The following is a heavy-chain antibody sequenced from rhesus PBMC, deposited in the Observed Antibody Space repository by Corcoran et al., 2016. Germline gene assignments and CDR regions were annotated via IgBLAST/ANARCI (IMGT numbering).Heavy chain of an antibody. J-gene: IGHJ4*01. CDR3: AKYSWNNGFDY. CDR2: IDPSDSGT. CDR1: GYSFTSYW. D-gene: IGHD1-20*01. Sequence: EVQLVQSGAEVKRPGESLKISCKTSGYSFTSYWISWVRQMPGKGLVWMGAIDPSDSGTRYSPSFQGQVTISADKSISTAYLQWSSLKASDSATYYCAKYSWNNGFDYWGQGVLVTVSS. V-gene: IGHV5-2*01.